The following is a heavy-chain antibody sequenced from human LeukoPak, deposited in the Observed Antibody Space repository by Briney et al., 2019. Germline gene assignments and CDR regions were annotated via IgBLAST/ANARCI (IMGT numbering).Heavy chain of an antibody. CDR2: IIPFLEIA. CDR3: ARGVYYDRSGYYNMDV. CDR1: GGTFNNSA. V-gene: IGHV1-69*04. Sequence: GASVKVSCKASGGTFNNSAISWVRQAPGQGLEWMGRIIPFLEIANYAQKFQGRVTMTSDTSTRTAYMELRSLRSDDTAVYYCARGVYYDRSGYYNMDVWGQGTTVTVSS. J-gene: IGHJ6*02. D-gene: IGHD3-22*01.